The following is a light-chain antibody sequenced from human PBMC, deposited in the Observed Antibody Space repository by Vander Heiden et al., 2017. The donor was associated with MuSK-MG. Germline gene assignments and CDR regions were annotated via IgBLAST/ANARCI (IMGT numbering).Light chain of an antibody. CDR2: CAS. V-gene: IGKV3-15*01. CDR1: QSVLSN. J-gene: IGKJ1*01. CDR3: QQDNDSRA. Sequence: ETEMTQSPATLSVSPGERATLSCRASQSVLSNLAWYQQKPGQAPRLLLYCASTRATGIPDRFSGSGYGTEFTLTSSSRQSEDFAVYYGQQDNDSRAFGQGTKVEIK.